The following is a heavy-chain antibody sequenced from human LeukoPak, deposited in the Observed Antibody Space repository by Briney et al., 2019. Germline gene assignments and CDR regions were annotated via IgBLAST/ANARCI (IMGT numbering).Heavy chain of an antibody. CDR3: ARGRRGMVATWDS. CDR1: GFTFSDYY. Sequence: GGYLKLSCAASGFTFSDYYMSWLRQAPGKGLEWVSYISPSGDTIFYATSVKGRFIISRDNAKNSLYLQMNSLRAEDTALYYCARGRRGMVATWDSWGQGTLVTVSS. CDR2: ISPSGDTI. V-gene: IGHV3-11*01. D-gene: IGHD5-12*01. J-gene: IGHJ5*01.